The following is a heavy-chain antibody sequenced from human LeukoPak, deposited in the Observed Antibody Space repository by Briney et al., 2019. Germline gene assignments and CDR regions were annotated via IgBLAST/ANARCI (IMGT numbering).Heavy chain of an antibody. D-gene: IGHD2-2*01. Sequence: SETLSLTCTVSGGSIRNNYWSWIRQPPGKGLEWIGYIYYSGSTDYNPSLKSRVIISVDTSRNQFSLKLSSVTAADTAVYYCARWVVGHYLDYWGQGTLVTVSA. CDR2: IYYSGST. V-gene: IGHV4-59*01. CDR3: ARWVVGHYLDY. CDR1: GGSIRNNY. J-gene: IGHJ4*02.